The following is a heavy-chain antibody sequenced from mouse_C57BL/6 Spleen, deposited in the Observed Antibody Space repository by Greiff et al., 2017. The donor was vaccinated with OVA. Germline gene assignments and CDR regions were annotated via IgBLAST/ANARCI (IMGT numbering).Heavy chain of an antibody. CDR3: TREEGNQFAY. V-gene: IGHV5-9-1*02. J-gene: IGHJ3*01. D-gene: IGHD2-1*01. CDR2: ISSGGDYI. CDR1: GFTFSSYA. Sequence: EVKLVESGEGLVKPGGSLKLSCAASGFTFSSYAMSWVRQTPEKRLEWVAYISSGGDYIYYADTVKGRFTISRDNARNTLYLQMSSLKSEDTAMYYCTREEGNQFAYWGQGTLVTVSA.